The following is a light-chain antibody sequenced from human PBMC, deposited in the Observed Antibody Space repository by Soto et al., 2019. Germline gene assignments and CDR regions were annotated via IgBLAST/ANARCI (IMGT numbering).Light chain of an antibody. J-gene: IGKJ1*01. V-gene: IGKV1-39*01. CDR2: GTS. CDR1: QTISNY. Sequence: DIQMTQSPSSLSASVGDRVTITCRASQTISNYLNWYQQKPGKAPKLLIYGTSSLQSGVPSRFSGCGSGTDFTLTISSLQGEVFATYYCQQSYSSSWTFGQGTKVKIK. CDR3: QQSYSSSWT.